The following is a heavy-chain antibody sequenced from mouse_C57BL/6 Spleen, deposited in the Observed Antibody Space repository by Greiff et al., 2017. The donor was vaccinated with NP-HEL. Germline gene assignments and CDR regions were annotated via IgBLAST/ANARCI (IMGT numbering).Heavy chain of an antibody. D-gene: IGHD4-1*02. CDR3: ARSTGTRPYYFDY. J-gene: IGHJ2*01. Sequence: VQLQESGAELVRPGTSVKMSCKASGYTFTNYWIGWAKQRPGHGLEWIGDIYPGGGYTNYNEKFKGKATLTADKSSSTAYMQFSSLTSEDSAIYYCARSTGTRPYYFDYWGQGTTLTVSS. V-gene: IGHV1-63*01. CDR2: IYPGGGYT. CDR1: GYTFTNYW.